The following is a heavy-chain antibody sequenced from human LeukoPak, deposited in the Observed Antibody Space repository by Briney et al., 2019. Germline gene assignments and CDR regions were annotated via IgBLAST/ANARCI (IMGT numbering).Heavy chain of an antibody. CDR1: GFKFDDYA. CDR2: ITWNSGSI. D-gene: IGHD2-2*01. CDR3: AKGEVVVLTAAAFDY. Sequence: GGSLRLSCAASGFKFDDYAMHWVRHAPGKGREGGSGITWNSGSIASADSVKGRFTISRDNDKNSLYLQMNSLRAEDTAFYYCAKGEVVVLTAAAFDYWGQGTLVTVSS. J-gene: IGHJ4*02. V-gene: IGHV3-9*01.